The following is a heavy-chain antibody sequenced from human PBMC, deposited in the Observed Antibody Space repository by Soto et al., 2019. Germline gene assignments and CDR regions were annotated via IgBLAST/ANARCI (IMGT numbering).Heavy chain of an antibody. D-gene: IGHD2-21*02. V-gene: IGHV3-7*03. CDR3: ARDHLILPAHDFFYGSDV. CDR1: GVTFSMYS. CDR2: IPQDGVDG. Sequence: PLGALRLSCEVSGVTFSMYSMSWVRQSPGKGLEWVAKIPQDGVDGHYADSVKGRFIISRDNDKNSLHLQLNNLRAEDTAVYYCARDHLILPAHDFFYGSDVWGRGATVTVSS. J-gene: IGHJ6*02.